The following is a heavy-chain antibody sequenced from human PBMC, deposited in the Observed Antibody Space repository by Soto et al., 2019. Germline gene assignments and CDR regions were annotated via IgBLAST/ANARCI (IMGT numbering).Heavy chain of an antibody. V-gene: IGHV3-15*01. CDR1: GFTFSNAW. Sequence: GSLRLSCAASGFTFSNAWMSWVRQAPGKGLEWVGRIKSKTDGGTTDYAAPVKGRFTISRDDSKNTLYLQMNSLKTEDTAVYYCTTYPPNPDYYDSSGYYDAFYYYYYGMDVWGQGTTVTVSS. CDR2: IKSKTDGGTT. D-gene: IGHD3-22*01. J-gene: IGHJ6*02. CDR3: TTYPPNPDYYDSSGYYDAFYYYYYGMDV.